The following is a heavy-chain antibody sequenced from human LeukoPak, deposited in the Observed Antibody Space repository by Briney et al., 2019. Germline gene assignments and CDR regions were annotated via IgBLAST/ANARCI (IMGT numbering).Heavy chain of an antibody. J-gene: IGHJ4*02. CDR1: GGTFSSYA. Sequence: SVKVSCKASGGTFSSYAISWVRQAPGQGLEWMGGIIPIFGTANYAQKFQGRVTITADESTSTAYMELSSLRSEDTAVYYCARVPGPYSGYDYYFDYWGQGTLVTVSS. V-gene: IGHV1-69*13. D-gene: IGHD5-12*01. CDR3: ARVPGPYSGYDYYFDY. CDR2: IIPIFGTA.